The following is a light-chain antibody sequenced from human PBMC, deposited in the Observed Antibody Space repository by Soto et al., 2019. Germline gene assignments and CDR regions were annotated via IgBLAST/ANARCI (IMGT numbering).Light chain of an antibody. J-gene: IGKJ2*01. V-gene: IGKV3-15*01. CDR1: QSITSE. CDR2: GAS. CDR3: QQGRNCPLT. Sequence: EIVMTQSPATLSLSPGERAALSCRASQSITSELAWYQQKPGHPPRLLIYGASPRATGVPARFTGSESGSEFTLTISGLQSEDFAVYDCQQGRNCPLTFGQGTRLEI.